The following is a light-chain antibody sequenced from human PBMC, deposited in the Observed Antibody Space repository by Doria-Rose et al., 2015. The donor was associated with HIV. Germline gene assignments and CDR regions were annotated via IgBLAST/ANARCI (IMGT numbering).Light chain of an antibody. CDR1: QGLLHTIGYNY. J-gene: IGKJ2*01. CDR2: LGS. Sequence: DIVLTQSPLSLPVTPGQPASISCRSSQGLLHTIGYNYLDWYLQKPGQSPQLLIYLGSNRASGVPDRFSGSGSGTDFTLKVSRVEAEDVGVYYCMQALQTPYTFGQGTKLEIK. CDR3: MQALQTPYT. V-gene: IGKV2-28*01.